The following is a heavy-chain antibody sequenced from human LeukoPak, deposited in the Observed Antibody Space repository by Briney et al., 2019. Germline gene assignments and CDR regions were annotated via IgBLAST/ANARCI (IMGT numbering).Heavy chain of an antibody. J-gene: IGHJ6*03. CDR1: GFTFSSYW. CDR2: INSDGSST. CDR3: ATGYYYGSGSYYIGYYYMDV. D-gene: IGHD3-10*01. Sequence: QPGGSLTLSCAASGFTFSSYWMHWVRQAPGKGLVWVSRINSDGSSTSYADSVKGRFTISRDNAKNTLYLQMNSLRAEDTAVYYCATGYYYGSGSYYIGYYYMDVWGKGTTVTVSS. V-gene: IGHV3-74*01.